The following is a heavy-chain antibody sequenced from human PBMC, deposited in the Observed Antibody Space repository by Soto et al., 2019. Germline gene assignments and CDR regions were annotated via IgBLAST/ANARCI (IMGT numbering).Heavy chain of an antibody. CDR1: GGPVNSGSYF. CDR3: ARGGGPYDSSSYYFDS. J-gene: IGHJ4*02. V-gene: IGHV4-61*01. Sequence: QVHLQESGPRLVQPSETPSLACTVSGGPVNSGSYFWSWIRQPPGKGLEWIGYIYYSANTFYNPSFQSRVTMSVDPSKNQFSLKLPSVTAADTAVYYCARGGGPYDSSSYYFDSWGQGTLVTVSS. CDR2: IYYSANT. D-gene: IGHD3-22*01.